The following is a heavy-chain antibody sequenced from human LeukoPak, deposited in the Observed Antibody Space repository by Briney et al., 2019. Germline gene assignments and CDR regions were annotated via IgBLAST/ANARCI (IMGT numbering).Heavy chain of an antibody. J-gene: IGHJ6*02. V-gene: IGHV3-23*01. Sequence: GGSLRLSCAASGFTFSSYATSWVRQAPGKGLEWVSAISGSGGSTYYADSVKGRFTISRDNSKNTLYLQMNSLRAEDTAVYYCAKDPTGTAYYYGMDVWGQGTTVTVSS. CDR1: GFTFSSYA. CDR2: ISGSGGST. CDR3: AKDPTGTAYYYGMDV. D-gene: IGHD1-1*01.